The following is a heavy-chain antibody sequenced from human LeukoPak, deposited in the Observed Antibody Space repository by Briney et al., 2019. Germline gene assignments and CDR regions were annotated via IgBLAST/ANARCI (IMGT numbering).Heavy chain of an antibody. Sequence: PSETLSLTCTVSGGSISSYYWSWLRQPPGKGLEWVGYIYYSGSTNYNPSLKSRVTISVDSSKNQFSLKLSSVTAADTAVYYCARGVSEMTTVGYYYYGMDVWGQGTTVTVSS. D-gene: IGHD4-4*01. CDR2: IYYSGST. V-gene: IGHV4-59*08. J-gene: IGHJ6*02. CDR3: ARGVSEMTTVGYYYYGMDV. CDR1: GGSISSYY.